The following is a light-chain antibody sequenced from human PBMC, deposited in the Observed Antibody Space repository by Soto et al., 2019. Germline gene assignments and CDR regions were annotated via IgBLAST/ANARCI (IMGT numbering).Light chain of an antibody. J-gene: IGKJ5*01. Sequence: EIVLTQSPGTLSLSPGERATLSCRASQSVSSSYLAWYQQKPGQAPRLLIYGASSRATGIPDRFSGSGSGIDFTLTISRLEPEDFAVYYCQQYGSSLGVTFGQGTRLEIK. CDR1: QSVSSSY. CDR3: QQYGSSLGVT. V-gene: IGKV3-20*01. CDR2: GAS.